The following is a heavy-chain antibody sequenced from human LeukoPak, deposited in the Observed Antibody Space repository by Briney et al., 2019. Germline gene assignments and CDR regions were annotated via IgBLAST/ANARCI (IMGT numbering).Heavy chain of an antibody. D-gene: IGHD2-21*02. CDR3: AREWVYCGGDCYYDY. V-gene: IGHV4-61*02. J-gene: IGHJ4*02. CDR1: GDSISIGSHF. CDR2: IYTSGST. Sequence: SETLSLTCTVSGDSISIGSHFWSWIRQPAGKGLEWIGRIYTSGSTNYNPSLKSRVTMSVDTSKNQFSLKLSSVTAADTAVYYCAREWVYCGGDCYYDYWGQGTLVTVSS.